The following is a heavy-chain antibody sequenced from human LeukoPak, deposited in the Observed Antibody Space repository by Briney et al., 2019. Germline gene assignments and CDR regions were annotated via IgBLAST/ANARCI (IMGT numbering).Heavy chain of an antibody. D-gene: IGHD3-3*01. CDR2: IYYSGST. V-gene: IGHV4-39*01. CDR1: GGSISSSSYY. Sequence: SETLSLTCTVSGGSISSSSYYWGWIRQPPGKGLEWIGSIYYSGSTYYNPSLKSRVTISVDTSKNQFSLKLSSVTAADTAVYYCASRITIFGVVIEDWGQGTLVTVSS. CDR3: ASRITIFGVVIED. J-gene: IGHJ4*01.